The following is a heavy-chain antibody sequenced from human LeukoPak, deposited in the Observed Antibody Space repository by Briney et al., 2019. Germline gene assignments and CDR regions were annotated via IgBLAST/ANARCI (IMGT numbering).Heavy chain of an antibody. Sequence: GESLKISCKGSGYSFTSYWISWVRQMPGKGLEWMGRIDPSDSYTNYSPSFQGHVTISADKSISTAYLQWSSLKASDTAVYYCARRGYSYGYAKLDYWGQGTWSPSPQ. CDR3: ARRGYSYGYAKLDY. V-gene: IGHV5-10-1*01. J-gene: IGHJ4*02. CDR2: IDPSDSYT. CDR1: GYSFTSYW. D-gene: IGHD5-18*01.